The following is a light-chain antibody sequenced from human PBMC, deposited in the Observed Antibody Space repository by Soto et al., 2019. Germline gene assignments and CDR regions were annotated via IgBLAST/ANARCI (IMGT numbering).Light chain of an antibody. CDR3: SSYTSSSVV. CDR2: EVS. J-gene: IGLJ2*01. CDR1: SSDVGGYNY. V-gene: IGLV2-14*01. Sequence: QSALTQPASVSGSPGQSITISCTGTSSDVGGYNYVSWYQQHPGKAPKLMIYEVSNRPSGVSNRFSGSKSGNMASLTISGLQAEDESDDYCSSYTSSSVVFGGGTKLTVL.